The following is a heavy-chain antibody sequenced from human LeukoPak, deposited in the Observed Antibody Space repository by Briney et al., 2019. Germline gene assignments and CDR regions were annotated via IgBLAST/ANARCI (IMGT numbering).Heavy chain of an antibody. J-gene: IGHJ4*02. CDR3: ANYRPGSSGYDSGY. D-gene: IGHD5-12*01. CDR2: ISGSGGST. V-gene: IGHV3-23*01. Sequence: PGGSLRLSCAASGFTFSSYAMSWVRQAPGKGLEWVSAISGSGGSTYYADSVKGRFTIPRDNSKNTLYLQMNSLRAEDTAVYYCANYRPGSSGYDSGYWGQGTLVTVSS. CDR1: GFTFSSYA.